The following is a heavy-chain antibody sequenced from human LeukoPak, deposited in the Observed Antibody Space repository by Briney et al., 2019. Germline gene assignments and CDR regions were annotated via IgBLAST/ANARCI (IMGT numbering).Heavy chain of an antibody. CDR2: INGGGSST. V-gene: IGHV3-74*01. J-gene: IGHJ4*02. CDR3: ARGNIAAAGIHY. CDR1: GFTFSSYW. D-gene: IGHD6-13*01. Sequence: PGGSLRLSCAASGFTFSSYWMHWVRQAPGKGLVWVSRINGGGSSTTYVDSVMGRFTISRDNAKNTLYLQMNSVRAEDTAVYYCARGNIAAAGIHYWGQGTLVIVSS.